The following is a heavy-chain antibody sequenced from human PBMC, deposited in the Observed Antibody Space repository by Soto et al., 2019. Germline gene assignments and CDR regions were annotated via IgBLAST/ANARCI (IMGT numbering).Heavy chain of an antibody. Sequence: SETLSLTCAVSGGSFSGYDWRWIRQAPGKGLECIGEINHSGSTNYNPSLKSRVTISVDTSKNQFSLKLSSVTAADTAVYYCASPASYDFWSGYYIWGQGTLVTVSS. CDR3: ASPASYDFWSGYYI. CDR1: GGSFSGYD. J-gene: IGHJ4*02. V-gene: IGHV4-34*01. CDR2: INHSGST. D-gene: IGHD3-3*01.